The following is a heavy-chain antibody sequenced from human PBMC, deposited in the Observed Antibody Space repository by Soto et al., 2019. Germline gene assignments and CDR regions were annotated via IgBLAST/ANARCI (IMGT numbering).Heavy chain of an antibody. CDR1: GGSFSGYY. CDR2: INHSGST. J-gene: IGHJ5*02. CDR3: ARGHAGAHWFDP. V-gene: IGHV4-34*01. Sequence: SETLSLTCAVYGGSFSGYYWSWVRQPPGKGLEWIGEINHSGSTNYNPSLKSRVTISVDTSKNQFSLKLSSVTAADTAVYYCARGHAGAHWFDPWGQGTLVTVSS.